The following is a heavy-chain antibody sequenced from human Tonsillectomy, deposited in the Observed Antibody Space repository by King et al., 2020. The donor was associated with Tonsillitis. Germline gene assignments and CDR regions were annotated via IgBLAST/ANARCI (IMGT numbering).Heavy chain of an antibody. CDR1: GGSISSRNS. V-gene: IGHV4-4*02. Sequence: VQLQESGPGLVRPSGTLSLTCCVSGGSISSRNSWTWVRQPPGKGLEWVGDIYHSGNSNYNPSLQSRVTISVDRSKNQFSLDLSSVTAADTAVYYCARVAPAPGGTNFIDYWGQGTLVTVSS. J-gene: IGHJ4*02. CDR3: ARVAPAPGGTNFIDY. CDR2: IYHSGNS. D-gene: IGHD2-8*02.